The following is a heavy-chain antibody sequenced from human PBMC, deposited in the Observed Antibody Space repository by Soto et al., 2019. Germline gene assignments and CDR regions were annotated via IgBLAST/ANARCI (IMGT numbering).Heavy chain of an antibody. V-gene: IGHV3-23*01. D-gene: IGHD3-10*01. CDR3: ARGDRGGSGSPASYYFSGLDV. Sequence: EVKVLESGGDLVQPGGSLRLSCVASGFTFSEYAMTWVRQPPGKGLDWVSSVSANGDITYYADSVKGRFTISRDNSNNTLLLQMNSLRAEDTALYYCARGDRGGSGSPASYYFSGLDVWGQGTTVIVSS. CDR2: VSANGDIT. J-gene: IGHJ6*02. CDR1: GFTFSEYA.